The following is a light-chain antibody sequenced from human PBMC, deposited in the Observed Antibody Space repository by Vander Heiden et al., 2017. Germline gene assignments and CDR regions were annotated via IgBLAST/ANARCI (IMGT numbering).Light chain of an antibody. J-gene: IGKJ2*01. CDR2: GAS. V-gene: IGKV3-15*01. CDR1: QSVGSN. CDR3: QKYKFWDT. Sequence: EIVMTQCPATLSVSPGARATLSCRASQSVGSNLVWYQQKPGQAPRLLIYGASTRATGVPARFSGSGSGTEFTLTISSLRSEDFAVYYCQKYKFWDTFGQGTKLEIK.